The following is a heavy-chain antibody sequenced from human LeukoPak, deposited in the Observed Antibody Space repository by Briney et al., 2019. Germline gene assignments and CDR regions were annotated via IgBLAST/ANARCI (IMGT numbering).Heavy chain of an antibody. V-gene: IGHV3-7*01. CDR3: ARYCSSTSCNDAFDM. J-gene: IGHJ3*02. Sequence: GGSLRVSCEASAFTFRNYWMSWVRQAPGKGLEWVANIKHDGSEKYYVDSVKGRFTISRDNAKNSLYLQMNNLRAEDKAVYYCARYCSSTSCNDAFDMWGQGTMVTVSS. CDR1: AFTFRNYW. CDR2: IKHDGSEK. D-gene: IGHD2-2*01.